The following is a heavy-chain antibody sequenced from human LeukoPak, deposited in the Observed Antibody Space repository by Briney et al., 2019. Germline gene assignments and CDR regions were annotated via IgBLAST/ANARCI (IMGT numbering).Heavy chain of an antibody. CDR3: ARDRGSGWFAPIDY. D-gene: IGHD3-10*01. CDR2: IWNDGSNT. Sequence: PGGSLRLSCAASEFTFSSYAMQWVRQAPGKGLEWVAVIWNDGSNTYHADSVKGRFTISRDNSKNTLYLQMNSLRAEDTAVYYCARDRGSGWFAPIDYWGQGTLVTVSS. V-gene: IGHV3-33*08. CDR1: EFTFSSYA. J-gene: IGHJ4*02.